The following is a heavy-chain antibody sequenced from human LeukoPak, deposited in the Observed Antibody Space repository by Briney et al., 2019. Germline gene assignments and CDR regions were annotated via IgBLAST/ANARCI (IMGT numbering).Heavy chain of an antibody. Sequence: GGSLRLSCAASGFTFDDYGINWVRQAPGKGLEWVSYISSSGSTIYYADSVKGRFTISRDNAKNSLYLQMSSLRAEDTAVYYCAELGITMIGGVWGKGTTVTISS. CDR1: GFTFDDYG. V-gene: IGHV3-48*03. CDR3: AELGITMIGGV. D-gene: IGHD3-10*02. CDR2: ISSSGSTI. J-gene: IGHJ6*04.